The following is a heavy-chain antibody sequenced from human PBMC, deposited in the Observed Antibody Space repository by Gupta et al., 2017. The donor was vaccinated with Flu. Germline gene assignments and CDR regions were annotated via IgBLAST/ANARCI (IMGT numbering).Heavy chain of an antibody. CDR2: INAADGNT. V-gene: IGHV1-3*01. J-gene: IGHJ4*02. CDR3: ARGAAYCSKGVCSWGYYFEL. CDR1: ENAFTRYA. D-gene: IGHD2-8*01. Sequence: QVHLVQSGADMKKPGASVKVSCKAPENAFTRYAIYWVRQAPGQRLEWVGRINAADGNTKYSQKFQDRVTITRDTSATTAYMELSSLRSEDTAVYYCARGAAYCSKGVCSWGYYFELWGQGTLVSVSS.